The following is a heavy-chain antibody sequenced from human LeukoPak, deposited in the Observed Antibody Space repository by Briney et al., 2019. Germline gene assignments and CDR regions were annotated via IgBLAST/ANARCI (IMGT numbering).Heavy chain of an antibody. Sequence: SETLSLTCTVSGGSISSYYWSWIRQPPGKGLEWIGYIYYSGSTNYNPSLKSRVTISIDTSKNQFSLKLSSVTAADTAVYYCARDSEERYYGSERYYYYYMDVWGKGTTVTISS. CDR2: IYYSGST. J-gene: IGHJ6*03. V-gene: IGHV4-59*01. CDR3: ARDSEERYYGSERYYYYYMDV. CDR1: GGSISSYY. D-gene: IGHD3-10*01.